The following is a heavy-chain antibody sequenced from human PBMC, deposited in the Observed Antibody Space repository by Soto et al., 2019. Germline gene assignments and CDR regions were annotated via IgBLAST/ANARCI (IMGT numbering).Heavy chain of an antibody. Sequence: EVQLVESGGGLVQPGGSLRLSCAASGFTFSSYSMNWVRQAPGKGLEWVSYISSSSSTIYYADSVKGRFTISRDNAKNSLYLQMNSLRDEDTAVYYCARELSSSWYRYFDLWGRGTLVTVSS. D-gene: IGHD6-13*01. CDR3: ARELSSSWYRYFDL. V-gene: IGHV3-48*02. CDR1: GFTFSSYS. CDR2: ISSSSSTI. J-gene: IGHJ2*01.